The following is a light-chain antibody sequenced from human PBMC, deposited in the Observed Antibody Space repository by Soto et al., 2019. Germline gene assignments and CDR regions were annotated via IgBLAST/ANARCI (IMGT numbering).Light chain of an antibody. V-gene: IGKV3-15*01. CDR3: QQYNNWPPDRT. CDR2: GAS. Sequence: EIVMTQSPATLSVSPGERATLSCRASQSVGSNLAWYQQKPGQAPRLLIYGASTRATGIPARFSGSGPGTEFTHTISSLQSEDFAIYFCQQYNNWPPDRTFGQGTKVEIK. J-gene: IGKJ1*01. CDR1: QSVGSN.